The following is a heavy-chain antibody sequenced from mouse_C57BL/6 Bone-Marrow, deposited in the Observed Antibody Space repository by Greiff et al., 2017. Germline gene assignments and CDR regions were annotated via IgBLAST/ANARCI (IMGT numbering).Heavy chain of an antibody. CDR3: AKVSFAY. Sequence: QVQLQQSGPGLVQPSQSLSITCTVSGFSLTSYGVHWVRQSPGKGLAWLGVIWRGGSTDYNAAFMSRLSNTKDNSKSQVFFKMNSLQADDTAIYYCAKVSFAYWGQGTLVTVSA. CDR2: IWRGGST. CDR1: GFSLTSYG. J-gene: IGHJ3*01. V-gene: IGHV2-5*01.